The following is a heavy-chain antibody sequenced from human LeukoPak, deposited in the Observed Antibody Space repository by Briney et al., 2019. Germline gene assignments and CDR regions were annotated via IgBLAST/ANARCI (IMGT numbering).Heavy chain of an antibody. J-gene: IGHJ4*02. CDR2: IKQDGSEK. D-gene: IGHD3-16*01. Sequence: GGSLRLSCAASGFTFSSYWMSWVRQAPGKGLEWVANIKQDGSEKYYVDSVKDRFTISRDNAKNSLYLQMNSLRAEDTAAYYCARDWYSGYLGERLGYWGQGTLVTVSS. V-gene: IGHV3-7*03. CDR3: ARDWYSGYLGERLGY. CDR1: GFTFSSYW.